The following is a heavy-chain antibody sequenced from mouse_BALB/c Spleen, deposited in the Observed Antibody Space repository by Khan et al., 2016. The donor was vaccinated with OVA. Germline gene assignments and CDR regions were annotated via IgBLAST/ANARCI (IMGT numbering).Heavy chain of an antibody. Sequence: QVQLQQSGPELVKPGALVKISCKASGYTFTSYDINWVQQRPGQGLEWIGWIYPGDGSSKYNETFKDKANMTADTYSRTAYMQLTILTSANSAVYFCAREGLRGVAMDYWGQGTSVTVSS. CDR2: IYPGDGSS. CDR3: AREGLRGVAMDY. V-gene: IGHV1S56*01. D-gene: IGHD2-4*01. CDR1: GYTFTSYD. J-gene: IGHJ4*01.